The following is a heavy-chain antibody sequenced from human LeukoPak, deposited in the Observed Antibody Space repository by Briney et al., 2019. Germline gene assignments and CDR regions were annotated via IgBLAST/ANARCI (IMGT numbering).Heavy chain of an antibody. J-gene: IGHJ4*02. CDR2: IRYDGSNK. CDR1: GLTFRSYW. V-gene: IGHV3-30*02. CDR3: AKDGRLLWFGEAVFDY. D-gene: IGHD3-10*01. Sequence: GGSLRLSCAASGLTFRSYWMTWVRQAPGKGLEWVAFIRYDGSNKYYADSVKGRFTISRDNSKNTLYLQMNSLRAEDTAVYYCAKDGRLLWFGEAVFDYWGQGTLVTVSS.